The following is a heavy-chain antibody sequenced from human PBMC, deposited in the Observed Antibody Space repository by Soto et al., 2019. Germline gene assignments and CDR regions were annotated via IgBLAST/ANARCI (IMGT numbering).Heavy chain of an antibody. CDR3: VSGYYDSVWAT. CDR2: VLPIFESS. D-gene: IGHD3-22*01. CDR1: GGPRTGFS. J-gene: IGHJ5*01. Sequence: QVQLVQSGAEVKRPGSSVKVSCRASGGPRTGFSFSWVRQAPGQGLEWVGGVLPIFESSNYAPAFQGRVPITADESPDTAYMAPSALPDADTAMYCYVSGYYDSVWATWGSGTLIPVSS. V-gene: IGHV1-69*01.